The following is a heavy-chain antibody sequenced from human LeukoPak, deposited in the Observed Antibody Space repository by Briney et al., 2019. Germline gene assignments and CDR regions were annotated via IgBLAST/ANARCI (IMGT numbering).Heavy chain of an antibody. Sequence: GGSLRLSCAASGFTFDDYAMHWVRQAPGQGLEWVSAINWNSDDIHYADSVKGRFTISRYNAKNSLYLQMNSLRAEDTAFYYCAKDIGAQLWFGELFRSNYFDYWGQGTLVTVSS. CDR3: AKDIGAQLWFGELFRSNYFDY. CDR2: INWNSDDI. J-gene: IGHJ4*02. CDR1: GFTFDDYA. V-gene: IGHV3-9*01. D-gene: IGHD3-10*01.